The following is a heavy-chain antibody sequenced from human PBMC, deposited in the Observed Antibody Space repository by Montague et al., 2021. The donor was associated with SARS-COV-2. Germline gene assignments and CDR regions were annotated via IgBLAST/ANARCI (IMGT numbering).Heavy chain of an antibody. CDR3: AASGRRGYSNPFHH. CDR1: GDSITSGGYF. Sequence: TLSLTCTVSGDSITSGGYFWNWIRQHPGKGLEYIGAISYSGSTYYKPSLTSRVSISMDTSKNAFSLSLHSVTAADTAVCLCAASGRRGYSNPFHHCGRGSLVTVSS. CDR2: ISYSGST. J-gene: IGHJ4*02. V-gene: IGHV4-31*03. D-gene: IGHD4-11*01.